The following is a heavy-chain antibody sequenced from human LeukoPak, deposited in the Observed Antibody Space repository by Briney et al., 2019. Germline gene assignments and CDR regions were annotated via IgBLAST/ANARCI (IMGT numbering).Heavy chain of an antibody. J-gene: IGHJ4*02. CDR2: VYTSGST. CDR1: GGSISGGY. D-gene: IGHD4-17*01. Sequence: SEALSLTCTVSGGSISGGYWSWIRQPPGRGLEWIGYVYTSGSTNYNPSLKCRVTISVDTSKSQFALKLSSVTAADTAVYYCAKSYFDYGTYYSYYFNLWGQGALVTVSS. CDR3: AKSYFDYGTYYSYYFNL. V-gene: IGHV4-4*09.